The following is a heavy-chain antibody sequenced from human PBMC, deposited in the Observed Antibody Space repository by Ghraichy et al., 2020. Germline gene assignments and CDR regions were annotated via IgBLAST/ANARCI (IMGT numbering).Heavy chain of an antibody. V-gene: IGHV4-34*01. CDR3: ARGGPSTYSSSWSEGQKFDY. J-gene: IGHJ4*02. D-gene: IGHD6-13*01. CDR1: GGSFSGYY. Sequence: SETLSLTCAVYGGSFSGYYWSWIRQPPGKGLEWIGEINHSGSTNYNPSLKSRVTISVDTSKNQFSLKLSSVTAADTAVYYCARGGPSTYSSSWSEGQKFDYWGQGTLVTVSS. CDR2: INHSGST.